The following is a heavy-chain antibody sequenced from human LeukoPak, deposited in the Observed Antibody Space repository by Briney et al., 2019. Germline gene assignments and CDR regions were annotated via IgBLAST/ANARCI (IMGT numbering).Heavy chain of an antibody. CDR3: TRVGYIDEGIDY. V-gene: IGHV3-7*03. CDR2: IKQDGSKK. J-gene: IGHJ4*02. D-gene: IGHD5-24*01. CDR1: GFPFISYW. Sequence: GGSLRLSCVASGFPFISYWMTRVRQAPGKGLEWVANIKQDGSKKSYVDSVKGRFTISRDNAKNSLYLQMNSLRAEDTAIYYCTRVGYIDEGIDYWGQGTLVTVSS.